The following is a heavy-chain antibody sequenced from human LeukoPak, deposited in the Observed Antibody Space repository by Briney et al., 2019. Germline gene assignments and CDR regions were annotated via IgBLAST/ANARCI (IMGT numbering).Heavy chain of an antibody. V-gene: IGHV3-33*01. CDR1: GFTFSSYG. CDR3: ARDKDSSGYFGRFDY. D-gene: IGHD3-22*01. J-gene: IGHJ4*02. CDR2: IWYDGSNK. Sequence: PGGSLRLSCAASGFTFSSYGMHWVRQAPGKGLERVAVIWYDGSNKYYADSVKGRFTISRDNSKNTLYLRMNSLRAEDTAVYYCARDKDSSGYFGRFDYWGQGTLVTVSS.